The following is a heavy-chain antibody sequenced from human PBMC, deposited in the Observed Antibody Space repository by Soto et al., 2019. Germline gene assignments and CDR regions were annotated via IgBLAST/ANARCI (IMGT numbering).Heavy chain of an antibody. CDR1: GFTFSNYI. D-gene: IGHD3-16*01. J-gene: IGHJ4*02. Sequence: EVQLVESGGVLVQPGGSLRLSCVGSGFTFSNYIMHWVRQTPGKGLEWVSRINGDGSTTIYADSVRGRFTISRDNAKNTLYLQMQRLRGEDTAVYYCARDLSWGFEYWGQGTLVTVSS. CDR2: INGDGSTT. V-gene: IGHV3-74*01. CDR3: ARDLSWGFEY.